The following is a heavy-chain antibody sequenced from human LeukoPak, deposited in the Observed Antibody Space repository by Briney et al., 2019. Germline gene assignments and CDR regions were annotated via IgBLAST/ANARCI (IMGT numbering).Heavy chain of an antibody. CDR1: GYTFTSYG. CDR2: ITAYNDNT. J-gene: IGHJ4*02. D-gene: IGHD3-22*01. CDR3: AKDRYYHSSGYYGIFDY. V-gene: IGHV1-18*01. Sequence: ASVKVSCKASGYTFTSYGISWVRQAPGQGLEWMGWITAYNDNTYYAQKLQGRVTMTTDTSTSTAYMELRSLRSDDTAVYYCAKDRYYHSSGYYGIFDYWGQGTLVTVSS.